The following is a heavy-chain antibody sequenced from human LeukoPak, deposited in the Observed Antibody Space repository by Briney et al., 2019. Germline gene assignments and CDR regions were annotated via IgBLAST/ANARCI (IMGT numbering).Heavy chain of an antibody. D-gene: IGHD1-26*01. Sequence: GGSLRLSCAASGFTFSSYAMHWVRQAPGKGLEYVSAISSNGGSTYYANCVKGRFTISRDNSKNTLYLQMGSLRAEDMAVYYCASGSHSGSYGPFDYWGQGTLVTVSS. CDR3: ASGSHSGSYGPFDY. CDR2: ISSNGGST. CDR1: GFTFSSYA. V-gene: IGHV3-64*01. J-gene: IGHJ4*02.